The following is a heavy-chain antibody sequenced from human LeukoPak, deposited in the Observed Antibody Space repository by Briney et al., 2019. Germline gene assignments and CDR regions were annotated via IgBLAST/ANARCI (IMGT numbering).Heavy chain of an antibody. CDR1: GGSISSYY. CDR3: ARDRGATGDYVLFDY. CDR2: IYYSGST. V-gene: IGHV4-59*01. J-gene: IGHJ4*02. Sequence: SETLSLTCTVSGGSISSYYWSWIRQPPGKGLEWIGYIYYSGSTNYNPSLKSRVTISVDTSKNQFSLKLSSVTAADTAVYYCARDRGATGDYVLFDYWGQGTLVTVSS. D-gene: IGHD4-17*01.